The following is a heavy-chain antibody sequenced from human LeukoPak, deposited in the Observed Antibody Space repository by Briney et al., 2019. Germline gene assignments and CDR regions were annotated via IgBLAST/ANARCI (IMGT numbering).Heavy chain of an antibody. CDR3: ARQYYYDSTTFDY. CDR1: GGSISSSNW. V-gene: IGHV4-4*02. J-gene: IGHJ4*02. CDR2: IYHSGST. Sequence: SETLSLTCAVSGGSISSSNWWSWVRQPPGKGLEWIGEIYHSGSTNYNPSLKSRVTISVDTSKNQFSLKLSSVTAADTAVYYCARQYYYDSTTFDYWGQGTLVTVSS. D-gene: IGHD3-22*01.